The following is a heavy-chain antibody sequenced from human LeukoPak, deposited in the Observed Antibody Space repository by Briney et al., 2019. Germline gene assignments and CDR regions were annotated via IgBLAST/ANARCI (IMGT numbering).Heavy chain of an antibody. D-gene: IGHD2/OR15-2a*01. V-gene: IGHV3-21*01. Sequence: GGSLRLSCAASGFSLSSYDMNWVRQAPGKGLEWVSSISTSSTFIYYTYSVKGRFTISRDNAKNSLYQQMNSLSAEDTAVYYCARADCSSSTCYLRSSWFDPWGQGTLVTVSS. CDR3: ARADCSSSTCYLRSSWFDP. J-gene: IGHJ5*02. CDR2: ISTSSTFI. CDR1: GFSLSSYD.